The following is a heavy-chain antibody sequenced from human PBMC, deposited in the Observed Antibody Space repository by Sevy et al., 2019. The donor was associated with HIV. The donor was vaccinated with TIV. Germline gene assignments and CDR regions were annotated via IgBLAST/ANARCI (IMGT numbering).Heavy chain of an antibody. CDR1: GFTFTEFV. J-gene: IGHJ4*02. CDR3: AKDVVGGYYDSSGYSDH. CDR2: INSGGGST. Sequence: GGSLRLSCAASGFTFTEFVMSWVRQAPGKGLEWVSTINSGGGSTYYADSVKGRFTISRDNSQNKVDLQMNSLRAGDTAVYYCAKDVVGGYYDSSGYSDHWGQGTLVTVSS. D-gene: IGHD3-22*01. V-gene: IGHV3-23*01.